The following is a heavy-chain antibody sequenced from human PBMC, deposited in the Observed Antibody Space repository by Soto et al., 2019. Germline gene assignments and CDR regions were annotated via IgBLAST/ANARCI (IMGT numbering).Heavy chain of an antibody. CDR3: ARGLYYYDSSGSYDAFDI. CDR2: IIPIFGTA. J-gene: IGHJ3*02. CDR1: GGTFSSYA. V-gene: IGHV1-69*13. Sequence: SVRVSCKASGGTFSSYAISWVRQAPGQGLEWMGGIIPIFGTANYAQKFQGRVTITADESTSTAYMELSSLRSEDTAVYYCARGLYYYDSSGSYDAFDIWGQGTMVTVSS. D-gene: IGHD3-22*01.